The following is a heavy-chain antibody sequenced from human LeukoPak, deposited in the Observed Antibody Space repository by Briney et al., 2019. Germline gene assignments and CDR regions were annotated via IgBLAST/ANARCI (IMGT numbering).Heavy chain of an antibody. D-gene: IGHD1-26*01. V-gene: IGHV1-18*01. J-gene: IGHJ4*02. CDR1: GYTFSSYG. Sequence: ASVKVSCKASGYTFSSYGIIWVRQAPGQGLQWMGWVSPFNGNTDYAPKLQGRGTITTDTSTPTAYMELRSLTLDDTAVYYCARRGGSYSHSDFWGQGTLVTVSS. CDR3: ARRGGSYSHSDF. CDR2: VSPFNGNT.